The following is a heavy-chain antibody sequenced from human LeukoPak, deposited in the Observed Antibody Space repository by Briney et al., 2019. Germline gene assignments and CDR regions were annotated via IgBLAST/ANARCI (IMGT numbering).Heavy chain of an antibody. CDR2: INWNGGST. Sequence: PGGSLRLSCAASGFTFDDYGLSWVRQAPGKGLEWVSTINWNGGSTGYADSVKGRFTISRDNAKNSLYLQMNSLRAEDTALYYCARERIAAAGTLDVWGKGTTVTVSS. CDR1: GFTFDDYG. J-gene: IGHJ6*04. CDR3: ARERIAAAGTLDV. D-gene: IGHD6-13*01. V-gene: IGHV3-20*04.